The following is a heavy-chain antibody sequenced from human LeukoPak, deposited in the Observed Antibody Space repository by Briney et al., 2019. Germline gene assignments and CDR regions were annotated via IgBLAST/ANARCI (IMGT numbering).Heavy chain of an antibody. Sequence: PGGSLRLSCAASGFTLSSYAMSWVRQAPGKGLEWVANIKQDGSEKYYVESVKGRFTISRGNAKNSLYLQMNSLRAEDTAVYYCARIDYGGKSRYMDVWGKGTTVTVSS. CDR1: GFTLSSYA. CDR3: ARIDYGGKSRYMDV. CDR2: IKQDGSEK. V-gene: IGHV3-7*01. J-gene: IGHJ6*03. D-gene: IGHD4-23*01.